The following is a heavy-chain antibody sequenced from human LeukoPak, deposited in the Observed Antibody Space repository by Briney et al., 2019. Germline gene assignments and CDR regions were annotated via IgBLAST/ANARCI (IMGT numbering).Heavy chain of an antibody. V-gene: IGHV1-18*01. Sequence: ASVKVSCKASGYSFSKFGVAWVRQAPGQGLEWMGWISTDIDNTKYAQKFQGRVTLSLDTSTNTAYMEMRSLSSDDTAVYYCARSYKWNYANMDVWGKGTTVTISS. CDR2: ISTDIDNT. D-gene: IGHD1-7*01. J-gene: IGHJ6*03. CDR1: GYSFSKFG. CDR3: ARSYKWNYANMDV.